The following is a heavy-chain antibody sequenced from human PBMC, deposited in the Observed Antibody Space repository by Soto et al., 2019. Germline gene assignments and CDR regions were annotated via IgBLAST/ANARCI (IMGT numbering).Heavy chain of an antibody. D-gene: IGHD2-8*02. CDR1: GGSISGSRFH. Sequence: SETRSLTCNVSGGSISGSRFHWAWIRQTPGKGLEWIGSIHSGGSIYYNPSLKSRVTISVDTSKNQFSLKLTSVTAADTAVYYCARDKITGLFDYWGQGTLVTVS. CDR3: ARDKITGLFDY. V-gene: IGHV4-39*07. CDR2: IHSGGSI. J-gene: IGHJ4*02.